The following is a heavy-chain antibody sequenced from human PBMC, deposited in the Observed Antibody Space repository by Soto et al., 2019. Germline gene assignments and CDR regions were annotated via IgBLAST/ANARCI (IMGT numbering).Heavy chain of an antibody. V-gene: IGHV6-1*01. Sequence: SQTLSLTCAISGDSVSSNSAAWNWIRQSPSRGLEWLGRTYYRSKWYNDYAVSVKSRITINPDTSKNQFSLQLNSVTPEDTAVYYFARDLQGGAAAGPDAFDIWGQGTMVTVSS. J-gene: IGHJ3*02. D-gene: IGHD6-13*01. CDR3: ARDLQGGAAAGPDAFDI. CDR1: GDSVSSNSAA. CDR2: TYYRSKWYN.